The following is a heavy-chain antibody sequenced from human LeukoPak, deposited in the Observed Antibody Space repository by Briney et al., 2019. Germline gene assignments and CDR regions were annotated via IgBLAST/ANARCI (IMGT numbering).Heavy chain of an antibody. J-gene: IGHJ4*02. V-gene: IGHV3-23*01. CDR3: AKDESFYPSFLDY. D-gene: IGHD3-10*01. Sequence: PSETLSLTCTVSGGSISSSSYYWGWIRQAPGKGLEWVSAISGSGESTYYPDSVKGRFTISRDNSKNTLYLQMSSLRAEDSAIYYCAKDESFYPSFLDYWGQGTLVTVSS. CDR2: ISGSGEST. CDR1: GGSISSSSYY.